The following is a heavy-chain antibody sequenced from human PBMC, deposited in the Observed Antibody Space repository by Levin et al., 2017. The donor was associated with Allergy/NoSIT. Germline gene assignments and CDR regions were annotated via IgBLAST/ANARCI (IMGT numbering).Heavy chain of an antibody. V-gene: IGHV4-39*01. CDR1: GGSISSSSYY. CDR3: ARQNPNTGLWFGELLRIGDAFDI. D-gene: IGHD3-10*01. CDR2: IYYSGST. Sequence: SETLSLTCTVSGGSISSSSYYWGWIRQPPGKGLEWIGSIYYSGSTYYNPSLKSRVTISVDTSKNQFSLKLSSVTAADTAVYYCARQNPNTGLWFGELLRIGDAFDIWGQGTMVTVSS. J-gene: IGHJ3*02.